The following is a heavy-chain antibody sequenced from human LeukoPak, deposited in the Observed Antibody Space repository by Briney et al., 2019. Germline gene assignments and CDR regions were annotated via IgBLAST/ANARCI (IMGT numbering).Heavy chain of an antibody. D-gene: IGHD3-3*01. CDR2: INPSGGST. CDR1: GYTFTSYY. J-gene: IGHJ6*03. V-gene: IGHV1-46*01. Sequence: ASVKVSCKASGYTFTSYYMHWVRQAPGQGLEWMGIINPSGGSTSYAQKFQGRVTMTRDMSTSTDYMELSSLRSEDAAVYYCARNVLRFLEWSTKRNYYYYMDVWGKGTTVTVSS. CDR3: ARNVLRFLEWSTKRNYYYYMDV.